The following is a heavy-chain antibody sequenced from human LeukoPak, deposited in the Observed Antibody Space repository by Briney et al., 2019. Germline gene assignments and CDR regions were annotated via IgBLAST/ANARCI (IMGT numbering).Heavy chain of an antibody. V-gene: IGHV4-4*07. Sequence: PSETLSLTCTVSGGSISSYYWSWIRQSAGKGLEWIGRLSTSGPTNYNPSLKSRVTMSLDTSNNHFSLKLSSVTAADTAVHYCARDPRRGSSAYDYGFDYWGQGTLVTVSS. CDR3: ARDPRRGSSAYDYGFDY. D-gene: IGHD5-12*01. J-gene: IGHJ4*02. CDR1: GGSISSYY. CDR2: LSTSGPT.